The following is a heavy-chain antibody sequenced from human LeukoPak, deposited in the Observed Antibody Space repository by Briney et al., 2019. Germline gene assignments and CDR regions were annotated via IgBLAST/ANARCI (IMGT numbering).Heavy chain of an antibody. D-gene: IGHD6-13*01. CDR1: GGSISSYY. Sequence: PSETLSLTCTVSGGSISSYYWSWIRQPPGKGLEWIGYIYYSESTNYNPSLKSRVTISVDTSKNQFSLKLSSVTAADTAVYYCARSWYSSSWYGYYGMDVWGQGTTVTVSS. CDR2: IYYSEST. V-gene: IGHV4-59*01. J-gene: IGHJ6*02. CDR3: ARSWYSSSWYGYYGMDV.